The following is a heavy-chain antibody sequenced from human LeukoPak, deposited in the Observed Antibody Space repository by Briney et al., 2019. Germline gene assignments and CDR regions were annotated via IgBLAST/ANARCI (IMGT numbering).Heavy chain of an antibody. CDR3: ARDSSSNSVDY. CDR2: INPSGGST. V-gene: IGHV1-46*01. D-gene: IGHD6-13*01. CDR1: GYTFTIYY. Sequence: ASVKVPCKASGYTFTIYYMHWVRQAPGQGLEWMGIINPSGGSTTSAQKFQGRVTMTRDSSTNTVYMELSSLRSEDTAVYYCARDSSSNSVDYWGQGTLVTVSS. J-gene: IGHJ4*02.